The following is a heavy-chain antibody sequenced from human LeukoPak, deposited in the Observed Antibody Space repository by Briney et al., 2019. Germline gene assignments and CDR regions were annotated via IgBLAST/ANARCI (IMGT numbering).Heavy chain of an antibody. V-gene: IGHV3-23*01. CDR1: GFTFSSYA. J-gene: IGHJ4*02. CDR2: ISASGGST. Sequence: GGSLRLSCAASGFTFSSYAMSWVRQAPGKGLEWVSTISASGGSTYYADSVKGRFTISRDNSKNTLYLQMNSLRVEDTAVYYCAKDVGRDGDYWGQGTLVTVSS. D-gene: IGHD5-24*01. CDR3: AKDVGRDGDY.